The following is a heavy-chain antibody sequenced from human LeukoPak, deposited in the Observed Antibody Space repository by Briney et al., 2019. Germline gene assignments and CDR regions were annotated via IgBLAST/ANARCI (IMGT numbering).Heavy chain of an antibody. V-gene: IGHV1-2*02. CDR1: GYTFTVYY. J-gene: IGHJ4*02. CDR2: INPNSGGT. D-gene: IGHD1-26*01. Sequence: ASVKVSCKASGYTFTVYYIHWVRQAPGQGLEWVGWINPNSGGTNYAQKFQGRVTMTRDTSISTVYMEVSRLRSDDTAVYYCARRMELLHFDSWGQGTLVIVSS. CDR3: ARRMELLHFDS.